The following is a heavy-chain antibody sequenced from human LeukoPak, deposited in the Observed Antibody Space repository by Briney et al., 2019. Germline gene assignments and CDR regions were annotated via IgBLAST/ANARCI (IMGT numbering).Heavy chain of an antibody. CDR1: GYTFTGCY. V-gene: IGHV1-2*02. D-gene: IGHD3-10*01. Sequence: ASVTLSFKAAGYTFTGCYMHWVRQAPGPGLELKGGINPSRGGTNYAQKFQGRDTMTRDTSISTAYMELSRLRSDDTAVYFCARGGHYGSGNDFRFDPWGQGTLVTVS. CDR2: INPSRGGT. CDR3: ARGGHYGSGNDFRFDP. J-gene: IGHJ5*02.